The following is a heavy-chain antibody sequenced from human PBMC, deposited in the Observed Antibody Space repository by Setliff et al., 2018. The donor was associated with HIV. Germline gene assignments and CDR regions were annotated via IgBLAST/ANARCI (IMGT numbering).Heavy chain of an antibody. CDR1: GFRFRSYW. D-gene: IGHD3-3*01. V-gene: IGHV3-7*03. CDR2: VKQDGTET. Sequence: GGSLRLSCAASGFRFRSYWMSWVRQAPGKGLESVANVKQDGTETLYVDSVKGRFTISRDNAKNSLYLQMNSLKASDTAMYYCARQPTDTSGYNNWFDSWGQGTLVTVSS. CDR3: ARQPTDTSGYNNWFDS. J-gene: IGHJ5*01.